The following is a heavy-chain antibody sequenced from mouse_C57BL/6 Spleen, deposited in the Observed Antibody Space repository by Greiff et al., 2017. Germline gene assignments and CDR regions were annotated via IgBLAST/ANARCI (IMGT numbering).Heavy chain of an antibody. CDR2: INPNNGGT. CDR3: ARSGYYSNYGGAMDY. D-gene: IGHD2-5*01. Sequence: EVQLQQSGPELVKPGASVKISCKASGYTFTDYYMNWVKQSHGKSLEWIGDINPNNGGTSYNQKFKGKATLTVDKSSSTAYMELRSLTSEDSAVYYCARSGYYSNYGGAMDYWGQGTSVTVSS. V-gene: IGHV1-26*01. J-gene: IGHJ4*01. CDR1: GYTFTDYY.